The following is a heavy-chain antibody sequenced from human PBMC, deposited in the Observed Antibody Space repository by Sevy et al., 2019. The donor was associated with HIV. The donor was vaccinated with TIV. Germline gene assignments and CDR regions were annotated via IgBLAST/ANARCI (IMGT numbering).Heavy chain of an antibody. Sequence: SDTLSLTCTVSGGSISSGDYYWSWIRQPPGKGLEWIGYIYYSGSTYYNPSLKSRVTISVDTSKNQFSLKLSSVTAADTAVYYCARERYYYDSSGPGLYGMDVWGQGTTVTVSS. CDR1: GGSISSGDYY. V-gene: IGHV4-30-4*02. CDR2: IYYSGST. J-gene: IGHJ6*02. CDR3: ARERYYYDSSGPGLYGMDV. D-gene: IGHD3-22*01.